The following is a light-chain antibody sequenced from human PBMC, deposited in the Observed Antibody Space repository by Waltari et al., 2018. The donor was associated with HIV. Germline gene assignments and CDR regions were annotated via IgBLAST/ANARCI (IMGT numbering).Light chain of an antibody. V-gene: IGKV1-39*01. CDR3: QQSYSTPQLT. CDR1: QSISSY. CDR2: AAS. Sequence: DIQMTQSPSSLSASVGDRVTITCRASQSISSYLNWYQQKPGKAPKLLIYAASSLQSGVPSRFSGSGSGTDFTLTISSLQPEEFATYYCQQSYSTPQLTFGGGTKVEIK. J-gene: IGKJ4*01.